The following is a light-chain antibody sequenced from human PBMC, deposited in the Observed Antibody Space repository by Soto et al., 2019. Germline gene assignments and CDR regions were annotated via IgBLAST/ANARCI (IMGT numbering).Light chain of an antibody. V-gene: IGKV1-39*01. CDR1: QSISIY. J-gene: IGKJ2*01. CDR3: QQSYSIPYT. Sequence: DIQMTQSPSSLSASVGDRVTITCRASQSISIYLNWYQQKPGKAPKFLIYAASSLQSGVPSRFSGSESGTDFTLTISRLQAEDFATYYCQQSYSIPYTFGQGTKLEIK. CDR2: AAS.